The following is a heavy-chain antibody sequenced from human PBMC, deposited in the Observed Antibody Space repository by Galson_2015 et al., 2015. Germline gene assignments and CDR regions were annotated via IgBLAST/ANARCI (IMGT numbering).Heavy chain of an antibody. CDR3: ARISQQLALSYYYYDGMDV. V-gene: IGHV3-33*08. D-gene: IGHD6-13*01. J-gene: IGHJ6*02. Sequence: SLRLSCAASGFTFSSYGMHWVRQAPGKGLEWVAVIWYDGSNKYYADSVKGRFTISRDNSKNTLYLQMNSLRAEDTAVYYCARISQQLALSYYYYDGMDVWGQGTTVTVSS. CDR1: GFTFSSYG. CDR2: IWYDGSNK.